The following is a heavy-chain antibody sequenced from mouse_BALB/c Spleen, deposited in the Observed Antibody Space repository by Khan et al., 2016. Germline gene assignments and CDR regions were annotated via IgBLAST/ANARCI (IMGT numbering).Heavy chain of an antibody. D-gene: IGHD1-1*01. CDR2: IYPVDRYT. CDR1: GYTFTSYW. V-gene: IGHV1-69*02. CDR3: TRGESFMSRGFAY. Sequence: QVQLQQPGAELVRPGPSVKLSCKASGYTFTSYWINWMKQRPGQGLEWIGNIYPVDRYTNYNQKFKDKATLTVDKSSSPAYMQLSSSTSEDSAYFYCTRGESFMSRGFAYWGQGTLVTVSA. J-gene: IGHJ3*01.